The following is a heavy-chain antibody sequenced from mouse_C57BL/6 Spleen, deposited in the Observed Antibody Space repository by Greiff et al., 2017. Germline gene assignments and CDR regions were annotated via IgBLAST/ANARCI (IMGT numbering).Heavy chain of an antibody. CDR1: GFTFSDYG. CDR3: ARTKWERYYAMDY. Sequence: DVKLVESGGGLVKPGGSLKLSCAASGFTFSDYGMHWVRQAPEKGLEWVAYISRGSSTIYYADTVKGRFTISRDNAKNTLFLQMTSLRSEDTAMYYCARTKWERYYAMDYWGQGTSVTVSA. D-gene: IGHD4-1*01. V-gene: IGHV5-17*01. J-gene: IGHJ4*01. CDR2: ISRGSSTI.